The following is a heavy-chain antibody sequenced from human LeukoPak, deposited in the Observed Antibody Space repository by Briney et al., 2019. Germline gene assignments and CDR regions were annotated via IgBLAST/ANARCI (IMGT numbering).Heavy chain of an antibody. Sequence: GGSLRLSCAASGFTFSSYAMSWVRQAPGKGLEWVSAISGSGGSTYYADSVKGRFTISRDNSKNTLYLQMSSLRAEDTAVYYCAKNPGNNDDYVWGSYRPRTDYWGQGTLVTVSS. CDR2: ISGSGGST. V-gene: IGHV3-23*01. CDR1: GFTFSSYA. CDR3: AKNPGNNDDYVWGSYRPRTDY. D-gene: IGHD3-16*02. J-gene: IGHJ4*02.